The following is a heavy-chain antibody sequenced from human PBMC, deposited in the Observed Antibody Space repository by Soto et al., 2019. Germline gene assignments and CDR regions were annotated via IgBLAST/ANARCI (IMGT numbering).Heavy chain of an antibody. Sequence: GWSLRLSCAASGFTFSSYAMSWVRQAPGKGLEWVSAISGSGGSTYYADSVKGRFTISRDNSKNTLYLQMNSLRAEDTAVYYCARHSSGWSLDYWGQGTLVTVSS. CDR2: ISGSGGST. J-gene: IGHJ4*02. CDR1: GFTFSSYA. D-gene: IGHD6-19*01. V-gene: IGHV3-23*01. CDR3: ARHSSGWSLDY.